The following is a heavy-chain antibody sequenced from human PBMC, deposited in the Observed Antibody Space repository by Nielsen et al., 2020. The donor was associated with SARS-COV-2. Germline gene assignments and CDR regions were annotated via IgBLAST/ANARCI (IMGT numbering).Heavy chain of an antibody. CDR3: ARDNPFTVWFGELTGRNAMDV. V-gene: IGHV3-21*01. J-gene: IGHJ6*02. CDR2: ISSSSSYI. Sequence: ESLNLSCAASGFTFSSYSMNLVRQAPVKGLELVSSISSSSSYIYYADSVKGRFTISRDNAKNSLYLQMNSLRAEDTAVYYCARDNPFTVWFGELTGRNAMDVWGQGTTVTVSS. CDR1: GFTFSSYS. D-gene: IGHD3-10*01.